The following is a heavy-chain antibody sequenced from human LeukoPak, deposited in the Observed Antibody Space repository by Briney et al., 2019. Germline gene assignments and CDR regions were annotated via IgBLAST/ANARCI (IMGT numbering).Heavy chain of an antibody. J-gene: IGHJ4*02. D-gene: IGHD2-2*01. CDR1: GYSISGGYY. V-gene: IGHV4-38-2*01. CDR3: ARGLGYCSSTSCYVGIFDY. Sequence: SETLSLTCAVSGYSISGGYYWGWIRQPPGKGLEWIGSIYHSGSTYYNPSLKSRVTISVDTSKNQFSLKLSSVTAADTAVYYCARGLGYCSSTSCYVGIFDYWGQGTLVTVSS. CDR2: IYHSGST.